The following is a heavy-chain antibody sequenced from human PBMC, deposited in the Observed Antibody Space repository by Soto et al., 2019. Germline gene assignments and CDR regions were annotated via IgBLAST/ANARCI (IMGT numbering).Heavy chain of an antibody. CDR1: GYTFTGYY. CDR2: INPNSGGT. CDR3: AREGGGYGVDYYYYGMDV. J-gene: IGHJ6*02. V-gene: IGHV1-2*02. Sequence: ASVKVSCKASGYTFTGYYMHWVRQAPGQGLEWMGWINPNSGGTNYAQKFQGRVTMTRDTSISTAYMELSRLRSDDTAVYYCAREGGGYGVDYYYYGMDVWGQGTTVTVSS. D-gene: IGHD3-3*01.